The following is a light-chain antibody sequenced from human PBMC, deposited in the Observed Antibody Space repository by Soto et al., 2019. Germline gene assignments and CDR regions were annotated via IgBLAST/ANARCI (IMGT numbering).Light chain of an antibody. V-gene: IGKV1-5*03. CDR1: QSISSW. Sequence: DIQMTQSPSTLSASVGDRVTITCRAGQSISSWLAWYQQKPGKAPKLLIYKASSLESGVPSRFSGSGSGTEFTLTISSLQPDDFATYYCQQSNSLHTFGSGAQLEIK. CDR3: QQSNSLHT. CDR2: KAS. J-gene: IGKJ2*01.